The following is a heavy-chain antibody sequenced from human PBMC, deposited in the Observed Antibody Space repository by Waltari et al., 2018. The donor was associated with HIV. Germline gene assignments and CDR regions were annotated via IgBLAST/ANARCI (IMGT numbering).Heavy chain of an antibody. J-gene: IGHJ4*02. CDR1: GFTFGDYA. Sequence: EVQLVESGGGLVQPGRSLRLSCAASGFTFGDYAMSWFRQAPGKGLEWVGFIRSKAYGGTTEYAASVKGRFTISRDDSKSIAYLQMNSLKTEDTAVYYCTRDPTKQWPQQGDYWGQGTLVTVSS. CDR2: IRSKAYGGTT. D-gene: IGHD6-19*01. CDR3: TRDPTKQWPQQGDY. V-gene: IGHV3-49*03.